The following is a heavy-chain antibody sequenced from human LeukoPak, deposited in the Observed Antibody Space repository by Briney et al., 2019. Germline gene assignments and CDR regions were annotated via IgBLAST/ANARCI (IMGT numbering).Heavy chain of an antibody. V-gene: IGHV4-39*07. CDR3: ARVGLRGPYYYYYMDV. CDR1: GGSISSSSYY. J-gene: IGHJ6*03. CDR2: IYYSGST. Sequence: SETLSLTCTVSGGSISSSSYYWGWIRQPPGKGLEWIGSIYYSGSTYYNPSLESRVTISVDTSKNQFSLKLSSVTAADTAVYYCARVGLRGPYYYYYMDVWGKGTTVTVSS. D-gene: IGHD2-15*01.